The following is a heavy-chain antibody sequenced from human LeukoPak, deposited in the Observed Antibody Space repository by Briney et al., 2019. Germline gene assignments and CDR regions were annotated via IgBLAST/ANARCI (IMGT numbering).Heavy chain of an antibody. D-gene: IGHD3-9*01. CDR3: ARGSQGGFTIFKLNWFDP. V-gene: IGHV3-48*01. CDR2: ISSSSSTM. J-gene: IGHJ5*02. CDR1: GFTFGSYS. Sequence: PGGSLRLSCAASGFTFGSYSMNWVRQAPGKGLEWVSYISSSSSTMYYADSVKGRFTISRDNAKNSLFLQINSLRAEDTAVYYCARGSQGGFTIFKLNWFDPWGQGILVTVSS.